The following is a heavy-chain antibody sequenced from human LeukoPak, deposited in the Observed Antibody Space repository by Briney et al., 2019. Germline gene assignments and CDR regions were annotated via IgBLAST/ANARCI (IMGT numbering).Heavy chain of an antibody. CDR2: ISYSGGGT. Sequence: GGTLRLSCEASGFTFSTSGLSWVRQAPGKGLEWVSGISYSGGGTHYADSVKGRFTISRDNSRNTLYLQMHSLRAEDTAVYYCAKDRAYISSWYGCSAPWGQGTLVTVSS. V-gene: IGHV3-23*01. CDR1: GFTFSTSG. D-gene: IGHD6-13*01. J-gene: IGHJ5*02. CDR3: AKDRAYISSWYGCSAP.